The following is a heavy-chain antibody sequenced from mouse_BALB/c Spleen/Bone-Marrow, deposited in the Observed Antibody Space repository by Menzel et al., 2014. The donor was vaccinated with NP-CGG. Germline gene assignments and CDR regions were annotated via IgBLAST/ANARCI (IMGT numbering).Heavy chain of an antibody. CDR2: INPSTGYT. Sequence: QVQLQQSVVELAKPGASVKMSCKASGYTVTRYWMHWVKQRPGQGLEWIGYINPSTGYTDYNQKFNDKFTLTADKSSRTAYMQLSNLTSKDSALYYCARGNPLYAIDYWGQGTSVTVST. J-gene: IGHJ4*01. CDR1: GYTVTRYW. V-gene: IGHV1-7*01. CDR3: ARGNPLYAIDY. D-gene: IGHD2-1*01.